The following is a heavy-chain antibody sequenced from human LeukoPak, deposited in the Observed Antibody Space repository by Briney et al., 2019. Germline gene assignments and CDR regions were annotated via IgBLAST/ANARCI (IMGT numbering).Heavy chain of an antibody. Sequence: GASVKVSCKASGYIFTSYNINWVRQAPGRGLEWMGIFNPSGGSTNYAQKFQGRVTMTRDTSTSTVYMELSSLRSEDTAVYYCARFAVHRRLAVAGQFGLDYWGQGTLVTVSS. V-gene: IGHV1-46*01. D-gene: IGHD6-19*01. CDR2: FNPSGGST. CDR3: ARFAVHRRLAVAGQFGLDY. CDR1: GYIFTSYN. J-gene: IGHJ4*02.